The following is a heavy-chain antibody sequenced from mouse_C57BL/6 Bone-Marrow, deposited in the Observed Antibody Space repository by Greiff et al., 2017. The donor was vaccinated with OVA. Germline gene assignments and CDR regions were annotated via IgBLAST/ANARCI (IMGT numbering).Heavy chain of an antibody. V-gene: IGHV2-9*01. CDR2: IWGGGSK. CDR3: ATRSSPFYAMDY. D-gene: IGHD1-1*01. J-gene: IGHJ4*01. Sequence: QVQLKESGPGLVAPSQSLSITCTVSGFSFTSYGVDWVRQPPGKGLAWLGVIWGGGSKNYNSDLMSRLRLSKDNSKIQFFLKMNSLLTDDTSMYYCATRSSPFYAMDYWGQGTSVTVSS. CDR1: GFSFTSYG.